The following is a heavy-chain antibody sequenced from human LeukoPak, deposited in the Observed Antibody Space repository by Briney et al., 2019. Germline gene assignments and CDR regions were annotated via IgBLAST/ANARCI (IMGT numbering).Heavy chain of an antibody. D-gene: IGHD2-15*01. CDR1: GGSISSRNW. CDR3: ARDTQQGGFDY. J-gene: IGHJ4*02. CDR2: IYDSGST. V-gene: IGHV4-4*02. Sequence: SETLSLTCTVSGGSISSRNWWSWVRQPPGKGLEWIGEIYDSGSTNYNPSLKSRVTISVDTSKNQFSLKLSSVTAADTAVYYCARDTQQGGFDYWGQGTLVTVSS.